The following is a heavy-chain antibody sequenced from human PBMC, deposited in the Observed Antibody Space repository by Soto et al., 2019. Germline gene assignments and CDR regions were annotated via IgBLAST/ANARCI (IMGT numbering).Heavy chain of an antibody. J-gene: IGHJ4*02. CDR1: VASISSNSYD. D-gene: IGHD3-16*01. CDR2: MYYSGAT. V-gene: IGHV4-39*01. CDR3: ARHAAYDSVWGKSDGSDY. Sequence: SEARSLTCPVSVASISSNSYDWYWILQPPVKGLEWIGSMYYSGATYHNPSLQSRVTISVDTSKNQFSLHLSSVTAADTAVYYCARHAAYDSVWGKSDGSDYWGQGTLVTVSS.